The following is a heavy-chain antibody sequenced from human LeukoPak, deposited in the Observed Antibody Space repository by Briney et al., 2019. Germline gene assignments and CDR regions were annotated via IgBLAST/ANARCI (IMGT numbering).Heavy chain of an antibody. Sequence: PSETLSLTCTVSGGSISSYYWSWIRQPPGKGLEWIGYIYYSGSTNYNPSLKSRVTISVDTSKNQFSLKLSSVTAADTAVYYCARGVAAAGTALHFDYWGQGTLVTVSS. CDR1: GGSISSYY. D-gene: IGHD6-13*01. V-gene: IGHV4-59*01. J-gene: IGHJ4*02. CDR2: IYYSGST. CDR3: ARGVAAAGTALHFDY.